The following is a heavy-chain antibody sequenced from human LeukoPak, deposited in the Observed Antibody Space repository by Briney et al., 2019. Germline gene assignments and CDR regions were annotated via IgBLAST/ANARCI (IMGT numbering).Heavy chain of an antibody. J-gene: IGHJ4*02. Sequence: GGSLRLSCAASGFTFSDYYMSWIRQAPGKGLEWVSYISSSGSTIYYADSAKGRFTISRDNAKNSLYLQMNSLRAEDTAVYYCAREVRAYDSSGYYLDYWGQGTLVTVSS. CDR2: ISSSGSTI. CDR3: AREVRAYDSSGYYLDY. D-gene: IGHD3-22*01. CDR1: GFTFSDYY. V-gene: IGHV3-11*01.